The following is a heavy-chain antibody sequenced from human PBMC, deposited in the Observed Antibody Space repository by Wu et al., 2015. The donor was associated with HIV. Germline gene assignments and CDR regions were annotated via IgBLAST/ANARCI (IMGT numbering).Heavy chain of an antibody. D-gene: IGHD2-15*01. V-gene: IGHV1-18*01. CDR1: GYTFDRYG. CDR2: ISAYNGKT. J-gene: IGHJ5*02. CDR3: ARDGPPEIFDYIVMVAAQNWFDP. Sequence: QAQLVQSGPEVKKPGASVKLSCKASGYTFDRYGISWVRQAPGQGFEWMGWISAYNGKTHYVQKFQGRVTMTTDTSTTTAYMELRSLRPDDTAVYYCARDGPPEIFDYIVMVAAQNWFDPGAREPWSPSPQ.